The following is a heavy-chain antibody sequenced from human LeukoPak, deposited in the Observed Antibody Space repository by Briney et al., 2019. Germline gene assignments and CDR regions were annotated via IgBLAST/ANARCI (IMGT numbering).Heavy chain of an antibody. CDR2: VYYTGTT. CDR3: ARPSSGYFHE. J-gene: IGHJ4*02. Sequence: PSETLSLTCTGSGGSISGYYWSWIRHPPGKGLEWIGYVYYTGTTNYNPSLNSRVTISVDTSKNQFSLKLSSVTAADTAVYYCARPSSGYFHEWGQGTLVTVSS. CDR1: GGSISGYY. D-gene: IGHD3-22*01. V-gene: IGHV4-59*13.